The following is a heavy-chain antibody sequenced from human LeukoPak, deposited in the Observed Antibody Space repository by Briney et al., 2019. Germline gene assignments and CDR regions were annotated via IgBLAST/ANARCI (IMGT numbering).Heavy chain of an antibody. CDR3: VRQIERDGYDY. CDR1: GGSISTYSYY. J-gene: IGHJ4*02. V-gene: IGHV4-39*01. D-gene: IGHD5-24*01. Sequence: PSETLSLTCTVSGGSISTYSYYWGWIRQPPGKGLEWIGSMYYSGNTYYNPSLKSRVTMSADTSKEQFSLNLSSVTAADTAVYYCVRQIERDGYDYWGQGTLVTVSS. CDR2: MYYSGNT.